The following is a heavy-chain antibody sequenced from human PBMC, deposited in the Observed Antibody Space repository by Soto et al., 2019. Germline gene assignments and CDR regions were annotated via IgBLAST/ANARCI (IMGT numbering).Heavy chain of an antibody. J-gene: IGHJ5*02. D-gene: IGHD3-16*01. V-gene: IGHV3-23*01. CDR2: ITSSGSEV. CDR3: ARVPIDTYMIYWSDP. CDR1: GFTFSGSA. Sequence: GGSLRLSCAASGFTFSGSAMTWVRQAPGKWLEYVSSITSSGSEVFHAASVKGRFTMSRDNSKNMLYLQMNSLRAEDTAVYYCARVPIDTYMIYWSDPWGQGTLVTVSS.